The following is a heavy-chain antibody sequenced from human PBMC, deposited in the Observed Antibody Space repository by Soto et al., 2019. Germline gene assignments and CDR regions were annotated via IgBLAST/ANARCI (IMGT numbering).Heavy chain of an antibody. J-gene: IGHJ3*02. V-gene: IGHV4-31*03. D-gene: IGHD3-10*01. CDR1: GGSISSGGYY. CDR3: ARESVRGADDAFDI. Sequence: SETLSLTCTVSGGSISSGGYYWSWIRQHPGKGLEWIGYIYYSGSTYYNPSLKSRVTISVDTSKSQFSLKLSSVTAADTAVYYCARESVRGADDAFDIWGQGTMVTVSS. CDR2: IYYSGST.